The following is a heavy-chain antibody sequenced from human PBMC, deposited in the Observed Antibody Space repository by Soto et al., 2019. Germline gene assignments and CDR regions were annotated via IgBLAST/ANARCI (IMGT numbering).Heavy chain of an antibody. CDR1: GASISSGDYY. J-gene: IGHJ5*02. CDR2: VHYSGSG. Sequence: QVQLQESGPGLVKPSETLSLTCTVSGASISSGDYYWSWIRQYPGMGLGWIGYVHYSGSGHKNPSRKSRIHISADTSKNEFSPKQSSVTAADTAVYYCERATSVTTFWEGFNPWGQGTLVTVSS. V-gene: IGHV4-31*03. CDR3: ERATSVTTFWEGFNP. D-gene: IGHD3-10*01.